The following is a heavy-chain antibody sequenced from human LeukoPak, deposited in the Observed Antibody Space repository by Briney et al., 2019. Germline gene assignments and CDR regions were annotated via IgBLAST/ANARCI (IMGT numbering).Heavy chain of an antibody. V-gene: IGHV1-46*01. D-gene: IGHD6-19*01. J-gene: IGHJ4*02. CDR2: INPSGGST. CDR1: GYTFTSYY. CDR3: ARVRSGWYYFDY. Sequence: ASVKVSCKASGYTFTSYYMHWVRQAPGQGLEWMGIINPSGGSTSYAQKFQGGVTMTRDTSTSTVYMELSSLRSEDTAVYYCARVRSGWYYFDYWGQGTLVTVSS.